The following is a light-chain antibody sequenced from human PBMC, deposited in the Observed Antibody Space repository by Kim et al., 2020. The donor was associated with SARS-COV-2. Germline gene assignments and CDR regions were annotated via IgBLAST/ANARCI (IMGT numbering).Light chain of an antibody. CDR3: QHYNNWPLT. V-gene: IGKV3-15*01. CDR2: EAS. J-gene: IGKJ4*01. CDR1: QSVSSS. Sequence: VSLGERVTLSCRASQSVSSSLAWYQQKPGQAPRLLVYEASTRATGIPGRSTGSRSGTEFTLTISSLQSEDFAVYFCQHYNNWPLTFGGGTKVDIK.